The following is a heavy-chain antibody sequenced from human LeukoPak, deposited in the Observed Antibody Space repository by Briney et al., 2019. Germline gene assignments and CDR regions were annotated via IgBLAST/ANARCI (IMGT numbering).Heavy chain of an antibody. J-gene: IGHJ5*02. CDR3: ARDNWNYGGWFDP. CDR1: GGTFSSYA. CDR2: IIPIFGIA. Sequence: SVKVSCKASGGTFSSYAISWVRQAPGQGLEWMGRIIPIFGIANYAQKFQGRVTITADKSTSTAYMELSSLRSEDTAVYYCARDNWNYGGWFDPWGQGTLVSVSS. D-gene: IGHD1-7*01. V-gene: IGHV1-69*04.